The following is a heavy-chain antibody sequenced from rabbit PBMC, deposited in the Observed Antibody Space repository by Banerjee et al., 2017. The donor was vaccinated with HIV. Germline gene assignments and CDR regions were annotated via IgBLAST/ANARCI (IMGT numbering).Heavy chain of an antibody. J-gene: IGHJ6*01. Sequence: QDHLVESGGGLVQPGGSLKLSCKASAFDFSSGGVSWVRQAPGKGLEWIGFIDPVFGTTYYASWVNGRFTISSHNGQNTLYLQLNSLTAADTATYFCARDLADVIGWNLHLWGPGTLVTVS. CDR3: ARDLADVIGWNLHL. CDR1: AFDFSSGG. V-gene: IGHV1S47*01. D-gene: IGHD1-1*01. CDR2: IDPVFGTT.